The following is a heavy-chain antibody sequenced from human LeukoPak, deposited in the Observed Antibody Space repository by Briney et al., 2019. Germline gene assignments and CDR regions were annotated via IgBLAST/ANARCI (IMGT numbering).Heavy chain of an antibody. J-gene: IGHJ4*02. Sequence: PGGSLRLSCTASGFTFGDYAMSWVRQAPGKGLECVGFTRSKAYGGTTEYAASVKGRFTISRDDSKSIAYLQMNSLKTEDTAVYYCTRHSYGFLPDYWGQGTLVTVSS. CDR2: TRSKAYGGTT. D-gene: IGHD5-18*01. V-gene: IGHV3-49*04. CDR3: TRHSYGFLPDY. CDR1: GFTFGDYA.